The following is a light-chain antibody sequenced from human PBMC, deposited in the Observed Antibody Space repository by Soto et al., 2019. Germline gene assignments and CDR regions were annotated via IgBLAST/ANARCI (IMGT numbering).Light chain of an antibody. V-gene: IGKV1-6*01. CDR2: AAS. Sequence: AIQMTQSPSSLSASVGDRVIITCRASQGIENHLDWYQQKPGQATKLLITAASNLERGVPSRFSGSGSGTGFTLTISSLQPEDFATYYCLQDYYYPLSFGGGTKVEIK. J-gene: IGKJ4*01. CDR3: LQDYYYPLS. CDR1: QGIENH.